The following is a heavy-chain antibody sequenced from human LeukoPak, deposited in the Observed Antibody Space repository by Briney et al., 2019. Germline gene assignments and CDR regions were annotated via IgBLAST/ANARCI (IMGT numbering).Heavy chain of an antibody. J-gene: IGHJ5*02. Sequence: GGSLRLSCAASGVTFSVYAMSWVRQAPGKGLEWVSTLSGTGDSTYYANSVKGRFTISRDNSKNTLYLQMNSLRAEDTAVYYCAKVLSLRRFVWVLYIDRWGQGTLVTVSS. V-gene: IGHV3-23*01. D-gene: IGHD3-9*01. CDR2: LSGTGDST. CDR1: GVTFSVYA. CDR3: AKVLSLRRFVWVLYIDR.